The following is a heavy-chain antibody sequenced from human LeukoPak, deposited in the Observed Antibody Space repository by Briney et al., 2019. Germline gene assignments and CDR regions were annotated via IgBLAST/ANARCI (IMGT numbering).Heavy chain of an antibody. CDR2: IWYDGSNK. Sequence: AGGSLRLSCAASGFTFSSYGMHWVRQAPGKGLEWVAVIWYDGSNKYYADSVKGRFTISRDNSKNTLYLQMNSLRAEDTAVYYCARDYCTNGVCYFDPWSQGTLVTVSS. J-gene: IGHJ5*02. V-gene: IGHV3-33*01. CDR3: ARDYCTNGVCYFDP. D-gene: IGHD2-8*01. CDR1: GFTFSSYG.